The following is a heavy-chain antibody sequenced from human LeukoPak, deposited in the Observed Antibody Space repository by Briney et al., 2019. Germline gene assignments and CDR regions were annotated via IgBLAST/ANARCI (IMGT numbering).Heavy chain of an antibody. Sequence: ASVKVSFKASRYTFTSYDINWVREAAGQGLEWMGWMNPNTGRTGFAQKFQGRLTMTRDTSISTAYMELSSLRSEDTAVYYCARLSQTPDYYSNGGYYYLGYWGQGTPSPSPQ. V-gene: IGHV1-8*01. J-gene: IGHJ4*02. CDR2: MNPNTGRT. CDR3: ARLSQTPDYYSNGGYYYLGY. CDR1: RYTFTSYD. D-gene: IGHD3-22*01.